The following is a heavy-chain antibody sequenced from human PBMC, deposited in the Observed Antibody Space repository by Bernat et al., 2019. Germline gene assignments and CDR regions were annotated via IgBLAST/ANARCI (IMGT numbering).Heavy chain of an antibody. CDR2: ISYDGNIK. Sequence: QVQLVESGGGVVQPGKSLKLSCTASGFTFSSYAMNWVRQAPGKGLEWVAVISYDGNIKYYADSVEGRFTVSRDNSKTTLYLQMTSLTPEDTAVYYCARPRDSNGWYRAFDIWGQGTMVTVSS. J-gene: IGHJ3*02. D-gene: IGHD6-19*01. V-gene: IGHV3-30-3*01. CDR1: GFTFSSYA. CDR3: ARPRDSNGWYRAFDI.